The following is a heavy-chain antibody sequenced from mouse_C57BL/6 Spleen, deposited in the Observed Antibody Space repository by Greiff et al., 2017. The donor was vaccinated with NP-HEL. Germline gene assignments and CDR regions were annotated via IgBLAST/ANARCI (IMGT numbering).Heavy chain of an antibody. J-gene: IGHJ2*01. CDR2: IYPGDGDT. V-gene: IGHV1-82*01. CDR1: GYAFSSSW. D-gene: IGHD1-1*02. CDR3: ASEGGYFDY. Sequence: VQLQQSGPELVKPGASVKISCKASGYAFSSSWMNWVKQRPGKGLEWIGRIYPGDGDTNYNGKFKGKATLTADKSSSTAYMQLSSLTSEDSAVYFCASEGGYFDYWGQGTTLTVSS.